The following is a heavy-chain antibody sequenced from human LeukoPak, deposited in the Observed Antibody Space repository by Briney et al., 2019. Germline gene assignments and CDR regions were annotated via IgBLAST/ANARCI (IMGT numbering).Heavy chain of an antibody. V-gene: IGHV3-23*01. CDR2: ISGSGGST. CDR3: AKVPRRLEAFDY. D-gene: IGHD3-3*01. CDR1: GFTFSIYA. Sequence: GGSLRLSCAASGFTFSIYAMSWVRQAPGKGLEWVSAISGSGGSTYYADSVKGRFTISRDNSKNTLYLQMNSLRAEDTAVYYCAKVPRRLEAFDYWGQGTLVTVSS. J-gene: IGHJ4*02.